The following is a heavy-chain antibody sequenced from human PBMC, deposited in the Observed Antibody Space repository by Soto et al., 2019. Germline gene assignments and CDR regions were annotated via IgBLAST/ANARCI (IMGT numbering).Heavy chain of an antibody. V-gene: IGHV3-49*03. D-gene: IGHD3-22*01. CDR3: TRDSYDSSGYYSDY. CDR2: IRSKAYGGTT. Sequence: GGSLRLSCTASGFTFGDYAMSWFRQAPGKGLEWVGFIRSKAYGGTTEYVACVKGRFTISRDDSKSIAYLQMNSLKTEDTAVYYCTRDSYDSSGYYSDYWGQGTLVTVSS. J-gene: IGHJ4*02. CDR1: GFTFGDYA.